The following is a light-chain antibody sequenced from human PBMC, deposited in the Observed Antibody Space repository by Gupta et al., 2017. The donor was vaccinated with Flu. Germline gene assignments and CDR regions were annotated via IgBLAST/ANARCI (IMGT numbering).Light chain of an antibody. Sequence: DIQMTQSPSSLSASVGDRVTITCRASQSISSYLNWYQQKPGKAPKLLIYTASSLQSGVPSRFSGSASGTDFTLTISILHPEDFATYYCQQSSTTPRTFGQGTKLEI. V-gene: IGKV1-39*01. J-gene: IGKJ2*01. CDR1: QSISSY. CDR3: QQSSTTPRT. CDR2: TAS.